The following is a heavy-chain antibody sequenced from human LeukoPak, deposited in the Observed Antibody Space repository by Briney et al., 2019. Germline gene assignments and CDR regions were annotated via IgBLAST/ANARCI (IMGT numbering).Heavy chain of an antibody. Sequence: SETLSLTCTVSGDSISSGDYYWSWIRQPAGKGLEWIGRISSSGSTNYNPSLKSRVTISVDTSKNQFSLKLSSVTAADTAVYYCARDLTMVRGVIIPPLDWGQGTLVTVSS. CDR3: ARDLTMVRGVIIPPLD. V-gene: IGHV4-61*02. J-gene: IGHJ4*02. CDR2: ISSSGST. CDR1: GDSISSGDYY. D-gene: IGHD3-10*01.